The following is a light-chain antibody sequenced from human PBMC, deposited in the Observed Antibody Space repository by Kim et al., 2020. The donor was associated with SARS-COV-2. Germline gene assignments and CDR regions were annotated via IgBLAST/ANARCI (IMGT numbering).Light chain of an antibody. J-gene: IGKJ2*01. CDR1: QSISSW. CDR3: QQYNSYSYT. CDR2: KAS. V-gene: IGKV1-5*03. Sequence: DIQMTQSPSTLSASVGDRVTITCRASQSISSWLAWYQQKPGKAPNLLIYKASSLDSGVPSRFSVSGSGTEFTLTISSLQPDDFATYYCQQYNSYSYTFGRGTKLDI.